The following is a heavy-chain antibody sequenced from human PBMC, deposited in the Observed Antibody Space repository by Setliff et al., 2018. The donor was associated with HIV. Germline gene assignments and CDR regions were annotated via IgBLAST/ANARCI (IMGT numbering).Heavy chain of an antibody. CDR2: VRPGDSDT. V-gene: IGHV5-51*01. CDR1: GYTFATYH. Sequence: GESLKISCRTSGYTFATYHIDWVRQMPGKGLEWMGKVRPGDSDTRYNPSFQGQVTISADKSINTAYLQWSSLRASDTAMYYCATQLVGYSGYNYWGQGTLVTVSS. J-gene: IGHJ4*02. D-gene: IGHD5-12*01. CDR3: ATQLVGYSGYNY.